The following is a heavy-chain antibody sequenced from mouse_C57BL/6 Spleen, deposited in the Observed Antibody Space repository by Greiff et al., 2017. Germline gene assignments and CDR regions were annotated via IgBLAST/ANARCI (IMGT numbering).Heavy chain of an antibody. J-gene: IGHJ2*01. V-gene: IGHV1-15*01. Sequence: VQLQESGAELVRPGASVTLSCKASGYTFTDYEMHWVKQTPVHGLEWIGAIDPETGGTAYNQKFKGKAILTADKSSSTAYMELRSLTSEDSAVYYCTREDSNYVGDYWGQGTTLTVSS. D-gene: IGHD2-5*01. CDR3: TREDSNYVGDY. CDR2: IDPETGGT. CDR1: GYTFTDYE.